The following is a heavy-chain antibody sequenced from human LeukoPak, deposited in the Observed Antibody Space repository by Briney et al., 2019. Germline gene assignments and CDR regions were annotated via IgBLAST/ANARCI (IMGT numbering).Heavy chain of an antibody. J-gene: IGHJ4*02. CDR3: ARDRITMIATIAHY. CDR2: IGAYNGNT. D-gene: IGHD3-22*01. CDR1: GYTFTSYG. V-gene: IGHV1-18*01. Sequence: GASVKVSCKASGYTFTSYGISWVRQAPGQGLEWMGWIGAYNGNTNYAQKLQGRVTMTTDTSTSTAYMELSRLRSDDTAVYYCARDRITMIATIAHYWGQGTLVTVSS.